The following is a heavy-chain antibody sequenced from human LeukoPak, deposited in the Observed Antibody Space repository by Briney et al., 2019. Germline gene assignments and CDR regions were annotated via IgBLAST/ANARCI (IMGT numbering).Heavy chain of an antibody. CDR3: AREGHYYDSSGYFDY. D-gene: IGHD3-22*01. Sequence: SETLSLTCAVSGGSISSGGYSWSWIRQPPGKGLEWIGYIYYSGSTYYNPSLKSRVTISVDTSKNQFSLKLSSVTAADTAVYYCAREGHYYDSSGYFDYWGQGTLVTVSS. V-gene: IGHV4-30-4*07. J-gene: IGHJ4*02. CDR2: IYYSGST. CDR1: GGSISSGGYS.